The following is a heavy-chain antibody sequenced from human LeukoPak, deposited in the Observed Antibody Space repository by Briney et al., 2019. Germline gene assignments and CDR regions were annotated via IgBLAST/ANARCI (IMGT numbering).Heavy chain of an antibody. J-gene: IGHJ4*02. CDR3: VRGSPGYSSSWHAY. Sequence: GGSLRLSCAASGFMLGSTRMHWVRQAPGKGLVWVSRINSDATSTSYADSVRGRFTISRDDAKNTMYLQMNSLRAEDTAMYYCVRGSPGYSSSWHAYWGQGTLVTVSS. D-gene: IGHD6-13*01. V-gene: IGHV3-74*01. CDR1: GFMLGSTR. CDR2: INSDATST.